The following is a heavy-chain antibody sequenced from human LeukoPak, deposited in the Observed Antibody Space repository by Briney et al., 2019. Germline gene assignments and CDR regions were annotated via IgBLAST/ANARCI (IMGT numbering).Heavy chain of an antibody. J-gene: IGHJ4*02. D-gene: IGHD1-7*01. CDR1: GFTVSSNY. Sequence: GGSLRLSCAASGFTVSSNYMNWVRQAPGKGLEWVSSISSSSSYIYYADSVKGRFTISRDNAKNSLYLQMNSLRAEDTAVYYCARAHNWKYGTFDYWGLGTLVTVSS. V-gene: IGHV3-21*01. CDR2: ISSSSSYI. CDR3: ARAHNWKYGTFDY.